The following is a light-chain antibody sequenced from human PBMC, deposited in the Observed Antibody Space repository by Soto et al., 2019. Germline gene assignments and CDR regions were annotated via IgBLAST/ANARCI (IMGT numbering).Light chain of an antibody. Sequence: EVVMTQSPATLSVSPGERATLSCRASQSISSDLAWYQQKPGQAPRLLIYGASTRASDIAARFSGSGSGTEFTLTISSLQYEDVAVYYCQQYNNWPPWTFGQGTNVEFK. V-gene: IGKV3-15*01. CDR3: QQYNNWPPWT. J-gene: IGKJ1*01. CDR2: GAS. CDR1: QSISSD.